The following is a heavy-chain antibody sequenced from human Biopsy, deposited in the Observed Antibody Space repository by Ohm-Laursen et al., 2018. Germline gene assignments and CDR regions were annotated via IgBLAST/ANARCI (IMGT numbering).Heavy chain of an antibody. CDR1: GFTFRDYP. V-gene: IGHV4-34*01. J-gene: IGHJ6*02. CDR2: INHSGRT. Sequence: LRLSCAASGFTFRDYPMKWVRQAPGKGLEWIGEINHSGRTNYNPSLKSRVTISVDTFKNQFSLKVRSVTAADTAVYYCVRGVDYYDPYHYYALDVWGQGTTVTVSS. D-gene: IGHD3-22*01. CDR3: VRGVDYYDPYHYYALDV.